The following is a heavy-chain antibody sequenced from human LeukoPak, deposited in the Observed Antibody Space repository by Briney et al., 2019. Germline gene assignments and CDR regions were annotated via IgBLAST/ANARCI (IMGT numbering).Heavy chain of an antibody. CDR2: IKSKTDGGTT. J-gene: IGHJ6*03. D-gene: IGHD6-6*01. CDR1: GFTFSNAW. Sequence: GGSLRLSCAASGFTFSNAWMSWVRQAPGNGLEWVGRIKSKTDGGTTDYAAPVKGRFTISRDDSKNTLYLQMNSLKTEDTAVYYCTTVEQLVPYYYYYMDVWGKGTTVTVSS. CDR3: TTVEQLVPYYYYYMDV. V-gene: IGHV3-15*01.